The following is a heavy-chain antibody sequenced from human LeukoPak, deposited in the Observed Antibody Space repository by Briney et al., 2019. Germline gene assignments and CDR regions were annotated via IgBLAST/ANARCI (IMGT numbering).Heavy chain of an antibody. J-gene: IGHJ4*02. CDR1: GFTFSSYA. CDR3: DYDSSGGY. CDR2: ISYDGSNK. D-gene: IGHD3-22*01. V-gene: IGHV3-30*04. Sequence: EGSLRLSCAASGFTFSSYAMHWVRQAPGKGLEWVAVISYDGSNKYYADSVKGRFTISRDNSKNTLYLQMNSLRAEDTAVYYCDYDSSGGYWGQGTLVTVSS.